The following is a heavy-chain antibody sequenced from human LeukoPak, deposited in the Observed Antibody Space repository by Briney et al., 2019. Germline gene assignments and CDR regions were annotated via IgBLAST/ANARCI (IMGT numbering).Heavy chain of an antibody. CDR3: ARHLGTYSDH. D-gene: IGHD7-27*01. CDR2: ISSNGSST. V-gene: IGHV3-64*04. CDR1: GFTFSSYA. J-gene: IGHJ4*02. Sequence: GGSLRLSCSASGFTFSSYAMHWVRQAPGKGLEYVSAISSNGSSTNYADSVKGRFTISRDNAKNTLYLQVNSLRADDTAVYYCARHLGTYSDHWGQGTLVTVSS.